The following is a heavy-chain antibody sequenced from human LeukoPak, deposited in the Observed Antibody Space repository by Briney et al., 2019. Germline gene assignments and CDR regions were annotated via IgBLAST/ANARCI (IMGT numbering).Heavy chain of an antibody. V-gene: IGHV1-2*02. CDR3: ARQGVVGYGDYETEDYYYGMDV. D-gene: IGHD4-17*01. CDR1: GYTFTGYY. J-gene: IGHJ6*02. Sequence: ASVKVSCKASGYTFTGYYMHWVRQAPGQGLEWMGWINPNSGGTNYAQKFQGRVTMTRDTSISTAYMELSRLRSDDTAVYYCARQGVVGYGDYETEDYYYGMDVWGQGTTVTVSS. CDR2: INPNSGGT.